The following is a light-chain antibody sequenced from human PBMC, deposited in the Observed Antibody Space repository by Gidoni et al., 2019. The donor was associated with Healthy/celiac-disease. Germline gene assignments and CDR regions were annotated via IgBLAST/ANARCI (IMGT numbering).Light chain of an antibody. J-gene: IGKJ5*01. CDR1: QSVSSSY. V-gene: IGKV3-20*01. CDR3: QQYGSSPPIT. Sequence: EIVLTQSPGTLSLSPGERATLSCRASQSVSSSYLAWYQQKPGQAPRLLIYGASSRATGIPDRFSGSGSGTDFTLTISRLEPEDLAVYYCQQYGSSPPITFXXXTRLEIK. CDR2: GAS.